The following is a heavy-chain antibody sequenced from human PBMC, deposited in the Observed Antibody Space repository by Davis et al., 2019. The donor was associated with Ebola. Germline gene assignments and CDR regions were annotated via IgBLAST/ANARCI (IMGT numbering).Heavy chain of an antibody. CDR1: GGTFSSYA. CDR2: IIPMFGTA. V-gene: IGHV1-69*05. CDR3: ARDRDSSSSPWFDP. D-gene: IGHD6-6*01. J-gene: IGHJ5*02. Sequence: AASVKVSCKASGGTFSSYAISWVRQAPGQGLEWMGGIIPMFGTANYAQKFQGRVTMTRDTSTSTVYMELSSLRSEDTAVYYCARDRDSSSSPWFDPWGQGTLVTVSS.